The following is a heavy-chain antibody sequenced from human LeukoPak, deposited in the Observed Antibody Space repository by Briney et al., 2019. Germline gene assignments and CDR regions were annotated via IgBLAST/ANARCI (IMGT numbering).Heavy chain of an antibody. Sequence: SETLSLTCAVYGGSFSGYYWSWIRQPPGKGLEWIGEINHSGSTNYNPSLKSRVTISVDTSKNQFSLKLSSVTGADTAVYYCARGASSRAGNFDYWGQGTLVTVSS. CDR3: ARGASSRAGNFDY. J-gene: IGHJ4*02. CDR1: GGSFSGYY. CDR2: INHSGST. D-gene: IGHD6-13*01. V-gene: IGHV4-34*01.